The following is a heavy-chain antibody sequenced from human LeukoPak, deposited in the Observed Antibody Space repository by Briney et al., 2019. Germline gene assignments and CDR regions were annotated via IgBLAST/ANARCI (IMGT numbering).Heavy chain of an antibody. D-gene: IGHD6-19*01. CDR3: AKRGSGWFSPFDY. J-gene: IGHJ4*02. Sequence: GGSLRLSCAASGFTFSSYGMHWVRQAPGKGLEWVAVIWYDGSNKYYADSVKGRFTISRDNPKNTLYLQMNSLRAEDTAVYYCAKRGSGWFSPFDYWGQGTLVTVSS. CDR1: GFTFSSYG. CDR2: IWYDGSNK. V-gene: IGHV3-33*06.